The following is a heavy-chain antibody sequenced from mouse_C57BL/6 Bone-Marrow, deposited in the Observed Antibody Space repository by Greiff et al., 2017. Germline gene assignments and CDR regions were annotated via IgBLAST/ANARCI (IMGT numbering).Heavy chain of an antibody. V-gene: IGHV1-54*01. Sequence: VQLQQSGAELVRPGTSVKVSCKASGYAFTNYLIEWVKQRPGQGLEWIGVINPGSGGTNYNEKFKGKATLTADKSSSTAYMQLSSLTSEDSAVYFCATYYYGSSGYFDVGGTGTTVTVSS. CDR1: GYAFTNYL. D-gene: IGHD1-1*01. CDR2: INPGSGGT. CDR3: ATYYYGSSGYFDV. J-gene: IGHJ1*03.